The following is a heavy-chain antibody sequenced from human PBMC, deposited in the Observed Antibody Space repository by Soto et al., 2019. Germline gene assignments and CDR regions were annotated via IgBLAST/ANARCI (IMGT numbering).Heavy chain of an antibody. CDR2: IKSKTDGGTT. Sequence: DVQLVESGGDLVKPGGSLTLSCAASGSTFSNAWMSWVRQAPGKGLEWVGRIKSKTDGGTTDYAAPVKGRFTISRDDSKNMLNLNMNSMNAEDTAMYYCTTYDYVGGSDSYRWAYWGQGTLVTVSS. CDR1: GSTFSNAW. D-gene: IGHD3-16*02. J-gene: IGHJ4*02. V-gene: IGHV3-15*01. CDR3: TTYDYVGGSDSYRWAY.